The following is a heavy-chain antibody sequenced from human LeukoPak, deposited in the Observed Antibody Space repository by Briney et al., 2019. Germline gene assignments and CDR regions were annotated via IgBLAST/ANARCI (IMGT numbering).Heavy chain of an antibody. Sequence: PSETLSLTCTVSGGSIRSYYWSWIRQPPGKGLEWIGYIYYSGSTNYNPSLKSRVTISVDTSKNQFSVKLTSVTAADTAMYYCARGPYYDSSGLSYNWFDPWGQGTLVTVSS. D-gene: IGHD3-22*01. CDR2: IYYSGST. CDR1: GGSIRSYY. J-gene: IGHJ5*02. V-gene: IGHV4-59*01. CDR3: ARGPYYDSSGLSYNWFDP.